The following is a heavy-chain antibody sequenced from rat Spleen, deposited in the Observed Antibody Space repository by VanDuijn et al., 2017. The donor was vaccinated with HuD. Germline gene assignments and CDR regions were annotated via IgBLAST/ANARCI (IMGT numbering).Heavy chain of an antibody. Sequence: EVQLVETGGDLVQPGRSMKLSCAASGFTFSHYYMAWVRQAPTKGLEWVASISTGGGNTYYRNSVKGRFTISRDNAKRILVLQIDSLRSEDSATYYCTRENWVFDYWGQGVMVTGSS. CDR3: TRENWVFDY. V-gene: IGHV5-25*01. CDR2: ISTGGGNT. CDR1: GFTFSHYY. J-gene: IGHJ2*01. D-gene: IGHD5-1*01.